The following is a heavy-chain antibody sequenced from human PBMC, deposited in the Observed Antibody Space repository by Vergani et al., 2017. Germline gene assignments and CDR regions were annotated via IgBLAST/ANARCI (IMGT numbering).Heavy chain of an antibody. D-gene: IGHD1-7*01. V-gene: IGHV3-7*01. Sequence: EVQLVESGGGLVQPGRSLRLSCAASGFTFDDYAMHWVRQAPGKGLEWVAAIKEDGSEKQYVDSVKGRFTISRDNAKKSLYLQMNSLRGEDTAVYYCARGNSLGSYWGQGTLVTVSS. J-gene: IGHJ4*02. CDR1: GFTFDDYA. CDR2: IKEDGSEK. CDR3: ARGNSLGSY.